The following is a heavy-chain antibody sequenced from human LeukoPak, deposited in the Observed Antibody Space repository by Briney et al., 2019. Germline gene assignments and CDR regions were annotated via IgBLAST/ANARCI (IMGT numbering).Heavy chain of an antibody. CDR1: GFYFRDHW. CDR3: VKNDGWFHLAQ. V-gene: IGHV3-7*03. Sequence: PGGSLRLSCAASGFYFRDHWMDWVRQAPGKGLEWVGHIKTEGGETYYLDSLKGRISISRDNTNNALYLQMNSLRVEDTAIYYCVKNDGWFHLAQWGQGTLVTVSS. D-gene: IGHD6-19*01. J-gene: IGHJ4*02. CDR2: IKTEGGET.